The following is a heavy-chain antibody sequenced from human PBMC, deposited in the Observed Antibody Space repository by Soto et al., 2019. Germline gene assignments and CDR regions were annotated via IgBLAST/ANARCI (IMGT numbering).Heavy chain of an antibody. J-gene: IGHJ4*02. CDR2: INAGEDNT. V-gene: IGHV1-3*01. D-gene: IGHD3-22*01. CDR1: GYTFTNYV. Sequence: QVQLVQSGAEVKKPGASVKVSCKASGYTFTNYVMHWVRQAPGQRLEWMGSINAGEDNTKYSQKFKGRVTITTATSASTAYMELSSLRSEDTAVYYCARESGYPLDYWGQGTLVTVSS. CDR3: ARESGYPLDY.